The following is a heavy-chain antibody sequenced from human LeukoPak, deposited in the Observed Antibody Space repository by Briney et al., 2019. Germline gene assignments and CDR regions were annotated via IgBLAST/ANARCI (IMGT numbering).Heavy chain of an antibody. J-gene: IGHJ5*02. V-gene: IGHV3-7*01. CDR1: GFTFSTYE. CDR3: ARGGSGYSYGKIDA. D-gene: IGHD5-18*01. Sequence: GGSLRLSCAASGFTFSTYEMTWVRQAPGKGLEWVANIKQDGSETYCVDSVKGRFTISRDNAKNSLCLQMNSLRDEDTAVYYCARGGSGYSYGKIDAWGQGILVTVSS. CDR2: IKQDGSET.